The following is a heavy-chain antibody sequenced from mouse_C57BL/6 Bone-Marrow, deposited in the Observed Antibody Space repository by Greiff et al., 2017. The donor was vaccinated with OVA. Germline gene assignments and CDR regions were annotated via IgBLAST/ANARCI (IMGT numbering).Heavy chain of an antibody. CDR1: GFTFSDYY. D-gene: IGHD2-12*01. Sequence: EVKLVESGGGLVQPGGSLKLSCAASGFTFSDYYMYWVRQTPEKRLEWVAYISNGGGSTYYPDTVKGRFTISRDNAKNTLYLQMSRLKSEDTAMYYCARGYSSAWFAYWGQGTLVTVSA. CDR3: ARGYSSAWFAY. J-gene: IGHJ3*01. CDR2: ISNGGGST. V-gene: IGHV5-12*01.